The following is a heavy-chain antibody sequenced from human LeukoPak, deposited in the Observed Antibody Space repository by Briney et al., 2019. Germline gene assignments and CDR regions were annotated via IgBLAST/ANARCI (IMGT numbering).Heavy chain of an antibody. CDR1: GGSLSSGGYY. V-gene: IGHV4-31*03. CDR2: IYYSGST. Sequence: PSQTLSLTCTVSGGSLSSGGYYWSWLRQHPGKGLEWLGYIYYSGSTYYNPSLKSRVTISVDTSKNQFSLKLSSVTAADTAVYYCARGRYCSSTSCLYFDYWGQGTLVTVSS. J-gene: IGHJ4*02. D-gene: IGHD2-2*01. CDR3: ARGRYCSSTSCLYFDY.